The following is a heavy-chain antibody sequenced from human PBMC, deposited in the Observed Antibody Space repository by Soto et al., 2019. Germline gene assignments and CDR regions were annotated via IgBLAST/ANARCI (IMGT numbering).Heavy chain of an antibody. Sequence: SVKVSCKASGGTFSSYAISWVRQAPGQGLEWMGGIIPIFGTANYAQKFQGRVTITADESTSTAYMELSSLRSEDAAMYYCARALVYASSGYPTFGLDYWGQGTLVTVSS. D-gene: IGHD3-22*01. V-gene: IGHV1-69*13. CDR3: ARALVYASSGYPTFGLDY. CDR1: GGTFSSYA. J-gene: IGHJ4*02. CDR2: IIPIFGTA.